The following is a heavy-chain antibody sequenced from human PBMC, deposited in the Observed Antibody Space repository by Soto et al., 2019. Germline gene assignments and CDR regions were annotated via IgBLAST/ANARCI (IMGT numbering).Heavy chain of an antibody. V-gene: IGHV3-11*06. CDR3: ARVLRVYDWLPQGAFAI. D-gene: IGHD3-9*01. CDR2: ISGSGSYT. CDR1: GFTFSDYY. J-gene: IGHJ3*02. Sequence: QVKLVDSGGDLVKPAGSLRHSCAASGFTFSDYYMSWIRQAPGKGLEWVSYISGSGSYTNYADSVKGRFTISRDNAKKSLSLQMNSLRPEDTAVYYCARVLRVYDWLPQGAFAIWGQGTMVTVSS.